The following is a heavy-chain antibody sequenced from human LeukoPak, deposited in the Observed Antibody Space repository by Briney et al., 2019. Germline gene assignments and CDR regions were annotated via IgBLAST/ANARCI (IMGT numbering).Heavy chain of an antibody. J-gene: IGHJ3*02. CDR1: GYTFTSYD. Sequence: ASVKVSCKASGYTFTSYDINWVRQATGQGLKWMGWMNPNSGNTGYAQKFQGRGTMTRNTSISTAYMELSSLRSEDTAVYCCARGPNSQGFDIWGQGTMVSVSS. CDR3: ARGPNSQGFDI. V-gene: IGHV1-8*01. D-gene: IGHD4-23*01. CDR2: MNPNSGNT.